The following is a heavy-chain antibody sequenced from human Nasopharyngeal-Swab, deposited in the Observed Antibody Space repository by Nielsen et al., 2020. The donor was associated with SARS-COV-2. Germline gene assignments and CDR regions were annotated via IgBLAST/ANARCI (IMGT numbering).Heavy chain of an antibody. CDR1: GFPFTYFV. D-gene: IGHD5-12*01. Sequence: GSLKISFATSGFPFTYFVMTWVPQAPGKGLEWISYIPPTATHIYYADSVRGRFTISRDNAKKSLYLQMESLRPEDTAVYYCARDRGWGYTGYGSLDYWGQGVLVTVSS. CDR3: ARDRGWGYTGYGSLDY. J-gene: IGHJ4*02. V-gene: IGHV3-48*01. CDR2: IPPTATHI.